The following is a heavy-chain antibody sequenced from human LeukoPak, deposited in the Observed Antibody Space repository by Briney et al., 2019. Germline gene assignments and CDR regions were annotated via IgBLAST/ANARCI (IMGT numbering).Heavy chain of an antibody. Sequence: SVKVSCKASGGTFSSYAISWVRQAPGQGLEWMGGIIPIFGTANYAQKFQGRVTITADESTSTAYMELSSLRSEDTAVYYCARAGGIAVAVDYFDYWGQGTLVTVSS. J-gene: IGHJ4*02. CDR2: IIPIFGTA. V-gene: IGHV1-69*13. CDR1: GGTFSSYA. D-gene: IGHD6-19*01. CDR3: ARAGGIAVAVDYFDY.